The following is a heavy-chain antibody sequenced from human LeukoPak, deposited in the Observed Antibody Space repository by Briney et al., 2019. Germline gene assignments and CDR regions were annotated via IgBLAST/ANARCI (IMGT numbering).Heavy chain of an antibody. D-gene: IGHD6-6*01. CDR1: GFSFSSHW. V-gene: IGHV3-7*01. CDR2: IKQDGSEK. Sequence: GGSLRLSCAASGFSFSSHWMSWVRQAPGKGLEWVANIKQDGSEKYYVDSVRGRFTISRDNAKNLLYLQMNSLRADDTAVYYCARDESSSSPPFDYWGQGTLVTVSS. CDR3: ARDESSSSPPFDY. J-gene: IGHJ4*02.